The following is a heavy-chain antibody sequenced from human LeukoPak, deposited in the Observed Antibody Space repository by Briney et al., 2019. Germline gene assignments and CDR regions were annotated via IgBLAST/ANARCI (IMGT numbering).Heavy chain of an antibody. CDR1: GYTFTGYY. CDR2: INPNSGGT. J-gene: IGHJ4*02. D-gene: IGHD6-19*01. V-gene: IGHV1-2*02. CDR3: ARGSGWYDY. Sequence: ASVKVSCKASGYTFTGYYMHWVRQAPGQGLEWMGWINPNSGGTNYAQKFQGRVTMTRNTSISTAYMELSSLRSEDTAVYYCARGSGWYDYWGQGTLVTVSS.